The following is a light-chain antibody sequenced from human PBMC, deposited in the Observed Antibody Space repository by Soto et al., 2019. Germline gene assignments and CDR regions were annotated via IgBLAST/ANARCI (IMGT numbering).Light chain of an antibody. J-gene: IGLJ3*02. CDR1: NIGSKS. CDR2: YDS. CDR3: QVWDSSSDHPGV. V-gene: IGLV3-21*04. Sequence: SYELTQPPSVSVAPGKTARITCGGNNIGSKSVHWYQQKPGQAPVLVIYYDSDRPSGIPERFSGSNSGNTATLTISRVEAGDAADYYCQVWDSSSDHPGVFGGGTKLTVL.